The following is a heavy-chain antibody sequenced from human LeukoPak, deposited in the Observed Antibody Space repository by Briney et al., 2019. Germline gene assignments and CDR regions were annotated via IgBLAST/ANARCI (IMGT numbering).Heavy chain of an antibody. Sequence: GESLKISCKGSGYIFTNYWIGWVRQMPGKGLEWMGIIHPVDSDTRYSPSFQGQVTISADRSINTAYLQWSSLKASDTAMYYCARLQSGQWLLFDDWGQGTLVTVSS. V-gene: IGHV5-51*01. CDR2: IHPVDSDT. CDR1: GYIFTNYW. CDR3: ARLQSGQWLLFDD. J-gene: IGHJ4*02. D-gene: IGHD6-19*01.